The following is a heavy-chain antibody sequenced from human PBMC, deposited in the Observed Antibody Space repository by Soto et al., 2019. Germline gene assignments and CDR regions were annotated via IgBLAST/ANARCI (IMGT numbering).Heavy chain of an antibody. J-gene: IGHJ4*02. CDR1: GFSFSSYA. D-gene: IGHD3-22*01. V-gene: IGHV3-30-3*01. CDR3: ARDGYYYGVSGHSLG. Sequence: QVQLVESGGGVVQPGRSLRLSCAASGFSFSSYAMHWVRQTPGKGLEWVAVISYDGANKYYADSVKGRFTISRDNSENKLYLQMNSLGGEDTAVYYCARDGYYYGVSGHSLGWGQGTLVTVSS. CDR2: ISYDGANK.